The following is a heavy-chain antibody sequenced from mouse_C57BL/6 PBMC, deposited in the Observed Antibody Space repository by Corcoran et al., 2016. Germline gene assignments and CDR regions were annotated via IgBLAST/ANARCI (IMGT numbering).Heavy chain of an antibody. CDR2: IYTDTGEP. D-gene: IGHD1-1*01. J-gene: IGHJ1*03. CDR1: GYTFTEYP. V-gene: IGHV9-1*01. CDR3: VSPLIGSSLQWYFDV. Sequence: QIQLVQSGPELKKPGETVKISCKASGYTFTEYPMHWVKPAPGKGSKWMGMIYTDTGEPTYAEEFKGRFAFSLETSASTADLQINNLKNEDTATYFGVSPLIGSSLQWYFDVWGTGTTVTVSS.